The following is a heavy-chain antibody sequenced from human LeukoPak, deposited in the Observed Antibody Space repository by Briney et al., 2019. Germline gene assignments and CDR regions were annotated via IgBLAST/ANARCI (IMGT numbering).Heavy chain of an antibody. CDR2: ISYDGSNK. D-gene: IGHD6-19*01. J-gene: IGHJ4*02. CDR1: GFTFSSYG. CDR3: AKSGESSGWYWDFDY. Sequence: PGGSLRLSCAASGFTFSSYGMHWVRQAPGKGLEWVAVISYDGSNKYYADSVKGRFTISRDNSKNTLYLQMNSLRAEDTAVYYCAKSGESSGWYWDFDYWGQGTLVTVSS. V-gene: IGHV3-30*18.